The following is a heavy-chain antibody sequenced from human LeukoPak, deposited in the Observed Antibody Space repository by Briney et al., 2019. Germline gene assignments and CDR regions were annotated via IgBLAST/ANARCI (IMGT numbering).Heavy chain of an antibody. D-gene: IGHD3-3*01. Sequence: SETLSLTCTVSGGSISSYYWSWIRPPPGKGLEWIGYIYYSGSTNYNPSLKSRVTVSVDTSKNQFSLKLSSVTAADTAVYYCARAPTIFGVVIFYFDYWGQGTLVTVSS. CDR3: ARAPTIFGVVIFYFDY. V-gene: IGHV4-59*01. CDR2: IYYSGST. CDR1: GGSISSYY. J-gene: IGHJ4*02.